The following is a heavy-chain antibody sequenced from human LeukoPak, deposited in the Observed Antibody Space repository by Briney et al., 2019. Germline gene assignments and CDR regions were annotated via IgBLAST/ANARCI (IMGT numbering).Heavy chain of an antibody. CDR3: ARDLGDPYGGYGPAPAADAFDI. CDR1: GFTFSDYY. CDR2: ISSSGSTI. V-gene: IGHV3-11*04. J-gene: IGHJ3*02. D-gene: IGHD4-17*01. Sequence: GGSLRLSCAASGFTFSDYYMSWIRQAPGKGLEWVSYISSSGSTIYYADSVKGRFTISRDNAKNSLYLQMNSLRAEDTAVYYCARDLGDPYGGYGPAPAADAFDIWGQGTMVTVSS.